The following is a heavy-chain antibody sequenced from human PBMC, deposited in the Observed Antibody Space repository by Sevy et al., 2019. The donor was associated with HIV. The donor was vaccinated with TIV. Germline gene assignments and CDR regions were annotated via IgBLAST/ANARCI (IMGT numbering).Heavy chain of an antibody. Sequence: GGFLRLSCAASGFTSSSYAMSCVRQPPGRGLEWVSTLSDSGVSTYYADSVKGRFTISRDNSKNILYLQMNSLSAEDSAVYYCARDRATSATGTLFDYWGQGTLVSVSS. CDR1: GFTSSSYA. CDR3: ARDRATSATGTLFDY. J-gene: IGHJ4*02. CDR2: LSDSGVST. V-gene: IGHV3-23*01. D-gene: IGHD3-9*01.